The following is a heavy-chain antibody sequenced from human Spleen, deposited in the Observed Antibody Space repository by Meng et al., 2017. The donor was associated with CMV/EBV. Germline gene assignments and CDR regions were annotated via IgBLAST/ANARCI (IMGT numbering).Heavy chain of an antibody. J-gene: IGHJ4*02. V-gene: IGHV3-23*01. CDR1: GFTFSSYA. CDR2: ISGGGGST. Sequence: GESLKISCAASGFTFSSYAMSWVRQAPGKGLEWVSAISGGGGSTYYADSVKGRFTISRDNSKNTLYLQMNSLRAEDTAVYYCAKFYDFWSGSDYWGQGTLVTVSS. D-gene: IGHD3-3*01. CDR3: AKFYDFWSGSDY.